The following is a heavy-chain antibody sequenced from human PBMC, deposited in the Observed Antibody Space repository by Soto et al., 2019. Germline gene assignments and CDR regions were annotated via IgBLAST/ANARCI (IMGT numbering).Heavy chain of an antibody. Sequence: ASVKVSCKASGYTFTSYDINWVRQATGQGLEWMGWMNPNSGNTGYAQKFQGRVTMTRNTSISTAYMELSSLRSEDTAVYYCARPLSQFSGSYVGYWGQGTLVTVSS. D-gene: IGHD1-26*01. CDR3: ARPLSQFSGSYVGY. V-gene: IGHV1-8*01. CDR2: MNPNSGNT. CDR1: GYTFTSYD. J-gene: IGHJ4*02.